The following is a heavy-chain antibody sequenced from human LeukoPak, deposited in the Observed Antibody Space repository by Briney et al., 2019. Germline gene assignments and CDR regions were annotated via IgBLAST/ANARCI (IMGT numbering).Heavy chain of an antibody. CDR3: ARGPGGVARFLEWLLYL. CDR2: ISSSSTYI. CDR1: GFTFSSYS. V-gene: IGHV3-21*01. Sequence: PGGSLRLSCAASGFTFSSYSMNWVRQAPGKGLEWVSSISSSSTYIYYADSVKGRFTISRDNAKSSLYLQMNSLGAEDTAVYYCARGPGGVARFLEWLLYLWGQGTLVTVSS. J-gene: IGHJ5*02. D-gene: IGHD3-3*01.